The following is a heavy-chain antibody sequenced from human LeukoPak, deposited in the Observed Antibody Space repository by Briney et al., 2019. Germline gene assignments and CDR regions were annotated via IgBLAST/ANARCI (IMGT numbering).Heavy chain of an antibody. V-gene: IGHV4-30-2*01. CDR2: IYHSGST. CDR1: GGSISSDDYY. CDR3: ARDQGCSGGSCYGSDY. D-gene: IGHD2-15*01. J-gene: IGHJ4*02. Sequence: SQTLSLTCAVSGGSISSDDYYWSWIRQPPGRGLEWIGHIYHSGSTYYNLSLKSRVTISVDRSKNQFSLKLSSVTAADTAVYYCARDQGCSGGSCYGSDYWGQGTLVTVSS.